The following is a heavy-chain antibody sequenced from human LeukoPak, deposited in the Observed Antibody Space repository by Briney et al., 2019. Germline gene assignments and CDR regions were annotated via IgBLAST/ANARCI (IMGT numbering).Heavy chain of an antibody. CDR2: LYTGGTT. D-gene: IGHD1-1*01. CDR1: GFIVSSNY. CDR3: ARGGVNYWNPRY. Sequence: GGSLRLSCVASGFIVSSNYMSWVRQAPGKGLEWVSLLYTGGTTYYADSVEGRFTISRDDSKNTIYLQMNSLRAEDTAVYYCARGGVNYWNPRYWGQGTLVTVSS. V-gene: IGHV3-53*01. J-gene: IGHJ4*02.